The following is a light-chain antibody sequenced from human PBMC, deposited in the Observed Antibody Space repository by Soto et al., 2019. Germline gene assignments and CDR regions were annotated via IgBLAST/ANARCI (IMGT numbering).Light chain of an antibody. Sequence: EIVLTQSPGTLSLSPGERATLSCRASQSVSSSYLAWYQQKPGQAPRLLIYGASSRATGIPDRFSGSGSGTEVTLTISRLEPEDFAVYYCQQYDSSLMHTFGQGTKLEIK. CDR1: QSVSSSY. V-gene: IGKV3-20*01. J-gene: IGKJ2*01. CDR2: GAS. CDR3: QQYDSSLMHT.